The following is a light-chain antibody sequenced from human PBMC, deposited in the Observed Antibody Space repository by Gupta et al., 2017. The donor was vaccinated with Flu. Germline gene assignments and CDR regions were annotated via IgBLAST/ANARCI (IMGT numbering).Light chain of an antibody. V-gene: IGKV3-15*01. J-gene: IGKJ2*01. Sequence: EIVLTQSPATLSVSPGERATLSCRASQSVSSNLAWYQQKPGQAPRLLIYGASTRATGIPARFSGSGCGTEFTLSISSRQSEDFAVYYCQQYENWPPNTFGQGTKLEIK. CDR3: QQYENWPPNT. CDR2: GAS. CDR1: QSVSSN.